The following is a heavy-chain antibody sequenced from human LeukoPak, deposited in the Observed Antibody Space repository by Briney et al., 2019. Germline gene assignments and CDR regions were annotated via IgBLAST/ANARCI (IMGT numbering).Heavy chain of an antibody. CDR3: ARNTAITGY. D-gene: IGHD5-18*01. CDR1: GGSISSSSYY. J-gene: IGHJ4*02. V-gene: IGHV4-39*01. CDR2: IYYSGST. Sequence: SETLSFTCTVSGGSISSSSYYWGGIRQPPGKGLEWIGSIYYSGSTYYNPSRKSRFTISVDTSKNQFSLKLSSVTAANTAVYYCARNTAITGYWGQGTLVTVSS.